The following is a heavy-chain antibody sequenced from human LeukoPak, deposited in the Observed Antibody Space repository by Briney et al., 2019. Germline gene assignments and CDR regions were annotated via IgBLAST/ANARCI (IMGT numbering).Heavy chain of an antibody. V-gene: IGHV3-66*01. D-gene: IGHD6-19*01. Sequence: GGSLRLSCAASGFTVSSNYMSWVRQAPGKGLEWVSVIYSGGSTYYADSVKGRFTISRDNSKNTLYLQMNSLRAEDTAVCYCARDFYSSGWYYWGQGTLVTVSS. CDR2: IYSGGST. CDR1: GFTVSSNY. CDR3: ARDFYSSGWYY. J-gene: IGHJ4*02.